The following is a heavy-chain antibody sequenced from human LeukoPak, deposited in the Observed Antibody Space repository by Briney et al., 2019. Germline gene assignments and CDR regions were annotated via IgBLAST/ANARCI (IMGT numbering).Heavy chain of an antibody. CDR3: ANGGLWLPTRTA. J-gene: IGHJ5*02. D-gene: IGHD3-22*01. CDR1: GFTFSNFA. V-gene: IGHV3-23*01. CDR2: ISGSSDGT. Sequence: PGGSLRLSCAASGFTFSNFAMNWVRRAPGKGLEWVSTISGSSDGTYYADSVKGRFTISRDNSKNTLYLQMNSLRVEDSAVYYCANGGLWLPTRTAWGQGTLVTVSS.